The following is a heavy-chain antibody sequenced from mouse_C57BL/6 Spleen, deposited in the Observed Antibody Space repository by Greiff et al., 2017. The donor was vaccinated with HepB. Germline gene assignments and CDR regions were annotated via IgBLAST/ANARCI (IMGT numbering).Heavy chain of an antibody. CDR3: ARHVDTTVVREMDY. Sequence: EVQVVESGGDLVKPGGSLKLSCAASGFTFSSYGMSWVRQTPDKRLEWVATISSGGSYTYYPDSVKGRFTISRDNAKNTLYLQMSSLKSEDTAMYYCARHVDTTVVREMDYWGQGTSVTVSS. CDR2: ISSGGSYT. CDR1: GFTFSSYG. J-gene: IGHJ4*01. V-gene: IGHV5-6*01. D-gene: IGHD1-1*01.